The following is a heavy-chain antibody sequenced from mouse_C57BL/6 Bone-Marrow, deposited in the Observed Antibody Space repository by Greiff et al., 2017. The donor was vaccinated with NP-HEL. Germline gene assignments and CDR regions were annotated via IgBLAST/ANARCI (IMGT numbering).Heavy chain of an antibody. CDR1: GYTFTSYW. J-gene: IGHJ2*01. CDR3: ARRGFMTTVVDY. D-gene: IGHD1-1*01. V-gene: IGHV1-64*01. Sequence: VQLQQPGAELVKPGASVKLSCKASGYTFTSYWMHWVKQRPGQGLEWIGMIHPNSGSTNYNAKFKSKATLTVDKSSSTAYMQLSSLTSEDSAVEYCARRGFMTTVVDYWGQGTTLTVSS. CDR2: IHPNSGST.